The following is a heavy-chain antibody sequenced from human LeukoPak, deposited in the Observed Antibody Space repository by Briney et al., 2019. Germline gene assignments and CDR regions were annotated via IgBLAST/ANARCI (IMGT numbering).Heavy chain of an antibody. CDR1: GYTFTEAV. CDR2: KNAYNGNT. Sequence: ASVKVSCKASGYTFTEAVICWVRQAPGEGLEWVGRKNAYNGNTYYAKKFQGRVTVTTETSTSTAYMELRRLRSDGTAVEYPAGVRHIYHIDVWGKGTTVTVSS. CDR3: AGVRHIYHIDV. V-gene: IGHV1-18*01. J-gene: IGHJ6*03.